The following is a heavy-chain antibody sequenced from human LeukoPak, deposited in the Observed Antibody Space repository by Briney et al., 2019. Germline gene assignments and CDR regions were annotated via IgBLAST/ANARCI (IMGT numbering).Heavy chain of an antibody. CDR3: ARQSAVAGTMYFDN. V-gene: IGHV4-34*01. CDR2: INHSGST. Sequence: SETLSLTCAVNGGSFSGYYWSWIRQPPGKSLEWIGQINHSGSTNNNPSLNSRVTISVDTSKNQFSLKVSSVTAADTAVYYCARQSAVAGTMYFDNWGQGTPVTVSS. J-gene: IGHJ4*02. CDR1: GGSFSGYY. D-gene: IGHD6-19*01.